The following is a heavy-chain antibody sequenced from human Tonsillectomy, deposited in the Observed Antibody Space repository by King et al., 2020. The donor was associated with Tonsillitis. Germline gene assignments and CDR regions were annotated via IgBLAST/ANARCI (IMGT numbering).Heavy chain of an antibody. V-gene: IGHV5-51*01. CDR2: IYPGDSDT. CDR1: GYSFTSYW. CDR3: ARHKDYYGSGSYTRGYYYYGMAV. J-gene: IGHJ6*02. D-gene: IGHD3-10*01. Sequence: QLVQSGAEVKKPGESLKISCKGSGYSFTSYWIGWVRQMPGKGLEWMGIIYPGDSDTRYSPSFQGQVTIPADKSISTAYLQWSSLKASDTAIYYCARHKDYYGSGSYTRGYYYYGMAVWGQGTTVTVSS.